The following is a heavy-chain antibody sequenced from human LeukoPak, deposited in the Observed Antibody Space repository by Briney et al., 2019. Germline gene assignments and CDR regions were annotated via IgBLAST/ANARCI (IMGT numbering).Heavy chain of an antibody. CDR3: ARGKITMVRGGAFDI. D-gene: IGHD3-10*01. CDR1: GGSFSGYY. V-gene: IGHV4-34*01. J-gene: IGHJ3*02. CDR2: INHCGST. Sequence: SETLSLTCAVYGGSFSGYYWSWIRQPPGKGLEWIGEINHCGSTNYNPSLKSRVTISVDTSKNQFSLKLSSVTAADTAVYYCARGKITMVRGGAFDIWGQGTMVTVSS.